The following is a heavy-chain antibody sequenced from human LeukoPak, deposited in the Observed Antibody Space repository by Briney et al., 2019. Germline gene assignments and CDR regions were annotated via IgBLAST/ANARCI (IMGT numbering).Heavy chain of an antibody. Sequence: PGGSLRLSCAASGFTFSSNYMSWVGQAPGKGLEWVSVIYSGGSTYYADSVKGRFTISRDNSKNTLYLQMNSLRAEDTAVYYCETSTYYDILTGYYQAFDIWGQGTMVTVSS. J-gene: IGHJ3*02. CDR3: ETSTYYDILTGYYQAFDI. CDR1: GFTFSSNY. V-gene: IGHV3-53*01. CDR2: IYSGGST. D-gene: IGHD3-9*01.